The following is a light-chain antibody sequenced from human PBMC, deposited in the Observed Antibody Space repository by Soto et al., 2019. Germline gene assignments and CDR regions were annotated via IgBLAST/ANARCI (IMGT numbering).Light chain of an antibody. CDR1: ETIRSW. CDR2: DAS. CDR3: KQYNSYWT. Sequence: DIQMTQSPSTLAASVGGRVTITCRASETIRSWLAWYQQKPGKAPKLLIYDASSLESGVPSRFSGSGSGTEFTLTISSLQPDDFATYYCKQYNSYWTFGQGTKVDIK. J-gene: IGKJ1*01. V-gene: IGKV1-5*01.